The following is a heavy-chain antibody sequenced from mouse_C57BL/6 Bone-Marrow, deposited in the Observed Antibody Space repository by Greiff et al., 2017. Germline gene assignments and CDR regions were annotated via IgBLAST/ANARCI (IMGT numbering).Heavy chain of an antibody. Sequence: EVKLMESGAELVRPGASVKLSCTASGFNIKDDYMHWVKQRPEQGLEWIGWIDPENGDTEYASKFQGKATITADTSSNTAYLQLSSLTSEDTAVYYCTTRRSNSLDYWGQGTTLTVSS. D-gene: IGHD2-5*01. CDR1: GFNIKDDY. CDR3: TTRRSNSLDY. CDR2: IDPENGDT. J-gene: IGHJ2*01. V-gene: IGHV14-4*01.